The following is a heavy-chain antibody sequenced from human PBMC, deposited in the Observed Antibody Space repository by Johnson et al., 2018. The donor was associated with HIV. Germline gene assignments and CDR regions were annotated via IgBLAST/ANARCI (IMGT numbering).Heavy chain of an antibody. Sequence: VQLVESGGGVAQPGGSLRLSCVASGFTFDDYAMHWVRQAPGKGLEWVSLITCDGGSTFYADSVTVRFTISRDISKNSLYLQMNSLRAEDTAVYYCARVRGYSYGAHAFDIWGQGTMVTVSS. V-gene: IGHV3-43D*03. CDR1: GFTFDDYA. CDR3: ARVRGYSYGAHAFDI. CDR2: ITCDGGST. J-gene: IGHJ3*02. D-gene: IGHD5-18*01.